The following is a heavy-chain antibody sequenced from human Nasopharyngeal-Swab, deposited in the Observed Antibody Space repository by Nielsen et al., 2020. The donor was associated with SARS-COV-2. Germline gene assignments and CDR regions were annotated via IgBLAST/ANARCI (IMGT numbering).Heavy chain of an antibody. CDR3: ARDGLDYDFWSAYFMDV. Sequence: WIRQPPGEGLEWVSSISSSSSYIYYADSVKGRFTISRDNAKNSFSLQMNSLRSEDPAVYYCARDGLDYDFWSAYFMDVWGQGTTVTVSS. V-gene: IGHV3-21*01. CDR2: ISSSSSYI. J-gene: IGHJ6*02. D-gene: IGHD3-3*01.